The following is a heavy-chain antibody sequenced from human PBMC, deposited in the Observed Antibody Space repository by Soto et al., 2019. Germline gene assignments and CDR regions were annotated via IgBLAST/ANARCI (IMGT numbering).Heavy chain of an antibody. CDR2: IYYGGSI. D-gene: IGHD3-22*01. Sequence: PSETLSLTCSISGGSISGGYWTWIRQPPGKGLEWIGYIYYGGSINYNPSLKSRVIISVDTAKNQFSLRLSSVSAADTAVYYCTGAYYDVSGYSLDPWGQGTSVTVSS. CDR3: TGAYYDVSGYSLDP. CDR1: GGSISGGY. J-gene: IGHJ5*02. V-gene: IGHV4-59*01.